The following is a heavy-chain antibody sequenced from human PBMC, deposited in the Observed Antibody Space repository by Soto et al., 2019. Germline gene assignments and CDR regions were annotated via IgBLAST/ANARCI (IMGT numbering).Heavy chain of an antibody. J-gene: IGHJ6*02. V-gene: IGHV3-53*04. CDR2: IYSGGST. Sequence: EVQLVESGGGLVQPGGSQRLSCAASGFTVSSNYMSWVRQAPGKGLEWGSVIYSGGSTYYADSVKGRFTISRDNSKNTLYLQMNSLRAEDTAVYYCARDPYYDSSGYLASYGMDVWGQGTTVTVSS. D-gene: IGHD3-22*01. CDR3: ARDPYYDSSGYLASYGMDV. CDR1: GFTVSSNY.